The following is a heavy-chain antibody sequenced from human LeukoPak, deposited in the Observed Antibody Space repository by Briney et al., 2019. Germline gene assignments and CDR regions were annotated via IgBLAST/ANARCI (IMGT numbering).Heavy chain of an antibody. V-gene: IGHV5-51*01. CDR3: ARRDGYDSTTFDY. D-gene: IGHD5-24*01. CDR1: GYSFSSYW. Sequence: GESLRISCKGSGYSFSSYWIGSVRQMPGKGLEWMGIIYPGDSDTRYSPSFQGQVTISADKSISTAYLQWSILKASDTAMYYCARRDGYDSTTFDYWGQGTLVTVSS. J-gene: IGHJ4*02. CDR2: IYPGDSDT.